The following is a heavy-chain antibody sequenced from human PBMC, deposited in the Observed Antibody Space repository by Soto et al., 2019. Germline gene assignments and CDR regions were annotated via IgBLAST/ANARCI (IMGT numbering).Heavy chain of an antibody. Sequence: GGSLRLSCAASGFTFSSYGMHWVRQAPGKGLEWVAVISYDGSNKYYADSVKGRFTISRDNSKNTLYLQMNSLRAEDTAVYYCAKDSPAAENWFDPWGQGTLVTVSS. CDR2: ISYDGSNK. CDR3: AKDSPAAENWFDP. D-gene: IGHD6-13*01. V-gene: IGHV3-30*18. CDR1: GFTFSSYG. J-gene: IGHJ5*02.